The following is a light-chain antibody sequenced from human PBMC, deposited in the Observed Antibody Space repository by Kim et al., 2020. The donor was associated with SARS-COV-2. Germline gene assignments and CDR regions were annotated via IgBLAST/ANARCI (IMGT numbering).Light chain of an antibody. V-gene: IGKV3-15*01. J-gene: IGKJ1*01. CDR1: QGVSTN. CDR3: QQYNNFRT. CDR2: GES. Sequence: VSTGEKVTSHGRASQGVSTNLGWYQQKPGQAPRLLIKGESTRATGIQARFSGSGSGTKFILTISSLQSEDFAVYYCQQYNNFRTFGQGTKVDIK.